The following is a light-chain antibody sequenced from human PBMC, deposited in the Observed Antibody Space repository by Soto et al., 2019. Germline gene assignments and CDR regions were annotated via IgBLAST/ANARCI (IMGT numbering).Light chain of an antibody. J-gene: IGKJ5*01. CDR1: QDISSH. CDR3: QQYDSYPVT. CDR2: AAS. Sequence: DIHMTQSPSSLSASVGDRVTITCRASQDISSHLAWFQQRPGKAPKSLIYAASTLNSGVPSKFSGSVSGTDFTLTISSPQPEDFATYDCQQYDSYPVTFGQGTRLEIK. V-gene: IGKV1-16*02.